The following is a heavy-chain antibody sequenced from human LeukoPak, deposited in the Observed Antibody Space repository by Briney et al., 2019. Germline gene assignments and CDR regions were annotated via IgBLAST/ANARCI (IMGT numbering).Heavy chain of an antibody. CDR3: ARAYSSSSPFDY. CDR2: IIPIFGTA. Sequence: SVKVSCKASGGTFSSYAISWVRQAPGQGLEWMGGIIPIFGTANYAQKFQGRVTMTRDTSTSTVYLELSSLRSEDTAVYYCARAYSSSSPFDYWGQGTLVTVSS. V-gene: IGHV1-69*05. CDR1: GGTFSSYA. J-gene: IGHJ4*02. D-gene: IGHD6-6*01.